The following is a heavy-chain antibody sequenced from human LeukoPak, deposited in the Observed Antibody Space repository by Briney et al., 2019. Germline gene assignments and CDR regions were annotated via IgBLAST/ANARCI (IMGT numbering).Heavy chain of an antibody. Sequence: PSETLSLTCTVSGGSISSGSYYWSWIRQPAGKGLELIGHIYTSGSTNYNPSLKSRVTISVDTSKNQFSLKLSSVTAADTAVYYCARLSVGYCSSTSCYSADYWGQGALVTVSS. J-gene: IGHJ4*02. CDR1: GGSISSGSYY. V-gene: IGHV4-61*09. D-gene: IGHD2-2*01. CDR3: ARLSVGYCSSTSCYSADY. CDR2: IYTSGST.